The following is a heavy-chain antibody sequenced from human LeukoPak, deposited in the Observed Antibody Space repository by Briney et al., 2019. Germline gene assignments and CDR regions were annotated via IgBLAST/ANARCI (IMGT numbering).Heavy chain of an antibody. V-gene: IGHV4-34*01. J-gene: IGHJ4*02. CDR3: AVSIGAGYYKLFDY. D-gene: IGHD3-9*01. CDR2: INHSGST. Sequence: SETLSLTCAVYGGSFSGYYWSWIRQPPGKGLEWIGEINHSGSTNYNPSLKSRVTISVDTSKNQFSLKLSSVTAADTAVYYCAVSIGAGYYKLFDYWGQGTLVTVSS. CDR1: GGSFSGYY.